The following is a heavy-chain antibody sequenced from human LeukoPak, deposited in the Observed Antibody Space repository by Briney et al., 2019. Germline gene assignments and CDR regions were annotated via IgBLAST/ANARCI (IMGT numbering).Heavy chain of an antibody. V-gene: IGHV3-30*18. CDR3: AKEGPPGGIVVVVAAYFDY. D-gene: IGHD2-15*01. CDR2: ISYDGSNK. Sequence: GRSLRLFCAASGFILSSYGMLWVRHAPGKGRVCVAVISYDGSNKYYAHSVKGRFTISRDNSKNTLYLQMNSLRAEDTAVYYCAKEGPPGGIVVVVAAYFDYWGQGTLVTVSS. CDR1: GFILSSYG. J-gene: IGHJ4*02.